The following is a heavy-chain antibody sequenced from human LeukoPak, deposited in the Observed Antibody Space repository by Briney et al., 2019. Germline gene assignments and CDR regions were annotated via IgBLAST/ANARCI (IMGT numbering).Heavy chain of an antibody. Sequence: GGSLRLSCAASGFTFSSYWMSWVRQAPGKGLEWVANIKKDGSEKYYVDSVKGRFTISRDNAKKSLYLQMNSLRAEDTAVYYCAKAHPAAAAPDYWGQGTLVTVSS. CDR3: AKAHPAAAAPDY. J-gene: IGHJ4*02. D-gene: IGHD6-13*01. CDR2: IKKDGSEK. V-gene: IGHV3-7*03. CDR1: GFTFSSYW.